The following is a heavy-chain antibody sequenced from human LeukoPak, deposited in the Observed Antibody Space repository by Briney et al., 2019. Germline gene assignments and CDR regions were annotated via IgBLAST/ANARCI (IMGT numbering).Heavy chain of an antibody. V-gene: IGHV1-8*01. J-gene: IGHJ4*02. Sequence: ASVKVSCKASGYTFTSYDINWVRQATGQGLEWMGWMNPNSGNTGYAQKFQGRVTMTRNTSISTAYMELSSLRPEDTAVYYCARGVLAGYSSGLYYFDYWGQGTLVTVSS. CDR1: GYTFTSYD. CDR3: ARGVLAGYSSGLYYFDY. CDR2: MNPNSGNT. D-gene: IGHD6-19*01.